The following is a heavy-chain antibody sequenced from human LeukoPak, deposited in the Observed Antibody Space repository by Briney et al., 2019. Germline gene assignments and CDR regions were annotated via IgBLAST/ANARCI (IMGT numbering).Heavy chain of an antibody. CDR3: ARGFLVVVVAASYYYYGMDV. CDR1: GGSISSSSAY. D-gene: IGHD2-15*01. V-gene: IGHV4-39*07. J-gene: IGHJ6*02. Sequence: PSETLSLTCTVSGGSISSSSAYWGWIRQPPGKGLEWIGSIYYSKNTYYNPSLKSRVTISVDTSKNQFSLKLSSVTAADTAVYYCARGFLVVVVAASYYYYGMDVWGQGTTVTVSS. CDR2: IYYSKNT.